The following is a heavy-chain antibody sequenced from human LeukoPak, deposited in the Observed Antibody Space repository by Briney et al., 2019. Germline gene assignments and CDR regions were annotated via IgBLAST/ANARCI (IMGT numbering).Heavy chain of an antibody. D-gene: IGHD2-15*01. J-gene: IGHJ2*01. CDR1: GFTFSDHY. V-gene: IGHV3-11*04. Sequence: GGSLRLSCAASGFTFSDHYMSWIRQAPGKGLEWISYISSSGGTIFYADSVKGRFTISRDNAKNSLYLQMNSLRAEDTAVYYCARDGLAAATLHWCFDLWGRGTLVTVSS. CDR3: ARDGLAAATLHWCFDL. CDR2: ISSSGGTI.